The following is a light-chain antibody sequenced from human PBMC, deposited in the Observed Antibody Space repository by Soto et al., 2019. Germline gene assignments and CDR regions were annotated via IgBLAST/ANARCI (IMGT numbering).Light chain of an antibody. CDR3: QRYGSHPPS. V-gene: IGKV1-33*01. Sequence: DIQMTQSPSSLSASVGDRVTITCQASRDIGKYLNWFQEKPGKAPKLLIYDASNLQTGVTSRVKGSGSATNFTCTISTPQPEDYATYNCQRYGSHPPSCGQGTRLE. CDR1: RDIGKY. J-gene: IGKJ5*01. CDR2: DAS.